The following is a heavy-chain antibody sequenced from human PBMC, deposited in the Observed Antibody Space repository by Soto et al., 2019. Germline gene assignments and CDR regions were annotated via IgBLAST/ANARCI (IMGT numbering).Heavy chain of an antibody. V-gene: IGHV3-23*01. D-gene: IGHD3-10*01. CDR2: ISETGDSL. CDR1: QFTFSSFA. CDR3: VKGGWLDY. J-gene: IGHJ4*02. Sequence: DVKLLESGGGSVQPGGSLRLSCAASQFTFSSFAMTWVRQAPGKGLEWVSFISETGDSLSYAESVKGRFTISRDNSKNTLYLQMSSLRPEDTAVYYCVKGGWLDYWGQGTLVTVSS.